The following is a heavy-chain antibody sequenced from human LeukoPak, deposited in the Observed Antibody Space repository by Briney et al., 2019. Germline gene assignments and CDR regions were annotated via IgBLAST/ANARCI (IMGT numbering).Heavy chain of an antibody. CDR3: ARQDYYDSSGHNWFDP. Sequence: SETLSLTCTVSGGSISSYYWSWIRQPPGKGLEWIGYIYTSGSTNYNPSLKSRVTISVDTSKNQFSLKLSSVIAADTAVYYCARQDYYDSSGHNWFDPWGQGTLVTVSS. CDR1: GGSISSYY. D-gene: IGHD3-22*01. CDR2: IYTSGST. V-gene: IGHV4-4*09. J-gene: IGHJ5*02.